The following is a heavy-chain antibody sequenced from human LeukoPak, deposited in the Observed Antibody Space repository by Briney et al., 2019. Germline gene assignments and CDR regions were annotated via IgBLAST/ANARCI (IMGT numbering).Heavy chain of an antibody. V-gene: IGHV5-51*01. CDR1: GYSFTSYW. J-gene: IGHJ5*02. D-gene: IGHD5-12*01. CDR3: ARRSGGGRGLRLEAWFDP. Sequence: GESLKISCKGSGYSFTSYWIGWVRQLPGKGLEWMRIIFPGDSDTRYSPSFQGQVTISADKSISTAYLHWSSLKASDTAMYYCARRSGGGRGLRLEAWFDPWGQGTLVTVSS. CDR2: IFPGDSDT.